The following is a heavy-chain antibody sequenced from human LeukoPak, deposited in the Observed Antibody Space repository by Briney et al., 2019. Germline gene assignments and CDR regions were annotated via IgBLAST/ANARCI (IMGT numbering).Heavy chain of an antibody. V-gene: IGHV1-24*01. Sequence: VASVKVSCKVSGYTLTELSMHWVRQAPGKGLEWMGGFDPEDGETIYAQKFQGRVTMTEDTSTDTAYMELSSLSSEDTAVYYCATDRGKYYYMDVWGKGTTVTVSS. CDR1: GYTLTELS. CDR2: FDPEDGET. J-gene: IGHJ6*03. CDR3: ATDRGKYYYMDV.